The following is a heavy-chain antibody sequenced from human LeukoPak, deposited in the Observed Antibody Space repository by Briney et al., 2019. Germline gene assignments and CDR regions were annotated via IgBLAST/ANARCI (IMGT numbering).Heavy chain of an antibody. D-gene: IGHD3-22*01. V-gene: IGHV4-30-4*08. CDR1: GGSISSGDYY. CDR2: IYYSGST. Sequence: SQTLSLTCTVSGGSISSGDYYWSWIRQPPGKGLEWIGYIYYSGSTYYNPSLKSRVTISVDTSKNQFSLKLSSVTAADTAVYYCASGVRYYYDSSGYKYWGQGTLVTVSS. CDR3: ASGVRYYYDSSGYKY. J-gene: IGHJ4*02.